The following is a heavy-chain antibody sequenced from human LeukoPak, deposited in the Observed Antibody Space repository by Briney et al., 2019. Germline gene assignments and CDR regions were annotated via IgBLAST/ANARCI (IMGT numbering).Heavy chain of an antibody. V-gene: IGHV4-34*01. CDR2: MNHSGSS. D-gene: IGHD4-17*01. CDR1: GGSSSGYY. CDR3: ARGEDGDYYFQH. Sequence: PQTLSLTRAVYGGSSSGYYWSWIRQPPGKGLEWSGGMNHSGSSNSNPSVKSRVAIAVYTSKNQFSLKLSSVAAADTAVYYCARGEDGDYYFQHWGQGTLVTVSS. J-gene: IGHJ1*01.